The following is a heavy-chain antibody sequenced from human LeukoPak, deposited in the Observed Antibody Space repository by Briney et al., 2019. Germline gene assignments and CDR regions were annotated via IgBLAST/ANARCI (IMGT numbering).Heavy chain of an antibody. CDR1: GYTLTELS. CDR3: ATGGSGSYYNFDY. D-gene: IGHD3-10*01. CDR2: FDAEDGET. Sequence: GASVKVSCKVSGYTLTELSMHWVRQAPGKGLEWMGGFDAEDGETIYAQKFQGRVTMTEDTSTDTAYMELSSLRSEDTAVYYCATGGSGSYYNFDYWVQGTLVTVSS. J-gene: IGHJ4*02. V-gene: IGHV1-24*01.